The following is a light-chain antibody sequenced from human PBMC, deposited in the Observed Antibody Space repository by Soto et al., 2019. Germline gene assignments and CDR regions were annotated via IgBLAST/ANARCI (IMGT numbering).Light chain of an antibody. V-gene: IGKV1-12*01. Sequence: DIQMTQSPSSVSASVGDRVTITCRASQDISSWLAWYQQKPGKAPKVLIYAASTLQSGVPSRFSGSGSGTHYTVTIGSLQAEDFATYYCQKANNFPGFTFGAGIIVDF. CDR2: AAS. J-gene: IGKJ3*01. CDR1: QDISSW. CDR3: QKANNFPGFT.